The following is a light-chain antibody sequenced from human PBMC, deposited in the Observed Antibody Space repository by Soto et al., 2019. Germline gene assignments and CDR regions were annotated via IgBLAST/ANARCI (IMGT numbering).Light chain of an antibody. Sequence: EIVLTQSPATLSLSPGERSNLCCRASQSVSSSYLAWYQQKPGQAPRLLIYGASSRATGIPDRFSGSGSGTDFTLTISSLQNEDFAIYYCQQSYSSPRTFGQGTKVDIK. J-gene: IGKJ1*01. CDR3: QQSYSSPRT. V-gene: IGKV3-20*01. CDR1: QSVSSSY. CDR2: GAS.